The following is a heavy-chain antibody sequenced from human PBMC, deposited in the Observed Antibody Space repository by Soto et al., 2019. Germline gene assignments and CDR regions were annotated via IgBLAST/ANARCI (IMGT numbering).Heavy chain of an antibody. CDR3: ARGIATGQLAP. V-gene: IGHV1-3*01. CDR2: INPDNGNT. J-gene: IGHJ5*02. CDR1: GYTFTRYT. Sequence: QVQLVQSGAEVKKPGASVKISCKASGYTFTRYTMNWVRKAPGQRLEWMGWINPDNGNTKSSQKFQDRVIITRDTSASTAYMDLSSMRSEDTAVYYCARGIATGQLAPWGQGTLVTVSS. D-gene: IGHD2-15*01.